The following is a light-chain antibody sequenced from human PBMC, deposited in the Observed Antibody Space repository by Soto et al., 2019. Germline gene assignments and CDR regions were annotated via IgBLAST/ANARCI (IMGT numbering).Light chain of an antibody. CDR1: TGAVTSGHY. Sequence: QAVVTQEPSLTVSPGGTVTLTCGSSTGAVTSGHYPYWFQQKPGQAPRTLIYDTSNKHSWTPARFSGSLLGGKAALTLSGAQPEDEAEYYCLLSYSGARSGDFGTGTKVTVL. V-gene: IGLV7-46*01. CDR2: DTS. CDR3: LLSYSGARSGD. J-gene: IGLJ1*01.